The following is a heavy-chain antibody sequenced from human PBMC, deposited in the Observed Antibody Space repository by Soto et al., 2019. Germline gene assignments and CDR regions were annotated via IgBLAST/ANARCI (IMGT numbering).Heavy chain of an antibody. V-gene: IGHV1-46*01. CDR3: ARGGLVVVTAALDY. CDR1: GDTFTDYY. D-gene: IGHD2-21*02. Sequence: QVQLVQSGAEVKKPGASVKVSCKASGDTFTDYYIHWVRQAPGQGLEWMGTVNPSGGHTTYAQHFRGRMTMSRDTSTSTCYMELSRLTYEDTAVYYGARGGLVVVTAALDYWGQGTLVTVSS. J-gene: IGHJ4*02. CDR2: VNPSGGHT.